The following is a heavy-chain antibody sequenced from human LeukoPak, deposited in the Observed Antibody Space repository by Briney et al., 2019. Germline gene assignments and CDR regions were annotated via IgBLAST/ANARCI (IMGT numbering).Heavy chain of an antibody. D-gene: IGHD6-19*01. Sequence: PSETLSLTCAVSGGSISSYYWSWIRQPPGNGLEGIGYIYNSGSTNDNPSLKSRVTISVDTSKNQFSLKLSSVTAADTAVYYCARLQYKSGWYEHDYWGQGTLVTVSS. V-gene: IGHV4-59*08. CDR2: IYNSGST. J-gene: IGHJ4*02. CDR3: ARLQYKSGWYEHDY. CDR1: GGSISSYY.